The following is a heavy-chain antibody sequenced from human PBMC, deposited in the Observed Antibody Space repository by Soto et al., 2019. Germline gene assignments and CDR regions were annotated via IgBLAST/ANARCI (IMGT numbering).Heavy chain of an antibody. CDR1: GGSISSSSYY. CDR3: ARLSVTTYYYYMDV. CDR2: IYYSGST. V-gene: IGHV4-39*01. Sequence: SETLSLTCTVSGGSISSSSYYWGWIRQPPGKGLEWIGSIYYSGSTYYNPSLKSRVTISVDTSKNQFSLKLSSVTAADTAVYYCARLSVTTYYYYMDVWGKGTTVTVSS. J-gene: IGHJ6*03. D-gene: IGHD4-4*01.